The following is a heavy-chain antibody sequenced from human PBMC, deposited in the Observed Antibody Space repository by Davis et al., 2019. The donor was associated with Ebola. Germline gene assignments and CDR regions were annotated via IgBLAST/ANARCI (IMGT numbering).Heavy chain of an antibody. Sequence: AASVKVSCKASGYTFTGYYMHWVRQAPGQGLEWMGRIIPILGIANYAQKFQGRVTITADKSTSTAYMELRSLRSDDTAVYYCARDPTVTPLDYWGQGTLVTVSS. CDR3: ARDPTVTPLDY. V-gene: IGHV1-69*04. CDR2: IIPILGIA. D-gene: IGHD4-17*01. J-gene: IGHJ4*02. CDR1: GYTFTGYY.